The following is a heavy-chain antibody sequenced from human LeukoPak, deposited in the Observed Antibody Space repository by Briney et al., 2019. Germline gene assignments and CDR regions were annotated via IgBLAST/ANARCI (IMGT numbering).Heavy chain of an antibody. CDR2: IKEDGSEK. V-gene: IGHV3-7*01. Sequence: PGGSLRLSCAASGFTFNRDWTAWVRQAPGKGLEWVANIKEDGSEKNYVDSVKGRFTISRDNAVNSVYLQMNSLRAEDTAVYYCARAAGNDYVWGSYRPYYFDYWGQGTLVTVSS. D-gene: IGHD3-16*02. J-gene: IGHJ4*02. CDR1: GFTFNRDW. CDR3: ARAAGNDYVWGSYRPYYFDY.